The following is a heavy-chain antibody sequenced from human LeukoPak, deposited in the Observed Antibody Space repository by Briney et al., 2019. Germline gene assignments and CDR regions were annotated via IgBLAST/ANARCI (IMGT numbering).Heavy chain of an antibody. V-gene: IGHV3-48*03. CDR2: ISSSGSTI. CDR1: GFTFNSYN. Sequence: GGSLRLSCAASGFTFNSYNMNWVRQAPGKGLEWVSYISSSGSTIYYADSVKGRFTISRDNAKKSLYLQMNSLRAEDTAVYSCARVGYFDQSFDYWGQGTLVTVSS. CDR3: ARVGYFDQSFDY. D-gene: IGHD3-9*01. J-gene: IGHJ4*02.